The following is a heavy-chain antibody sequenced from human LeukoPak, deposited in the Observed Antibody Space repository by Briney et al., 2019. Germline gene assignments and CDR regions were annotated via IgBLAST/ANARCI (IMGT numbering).Heavy chain of an antibody. CDR1: GFTFNNYG. Sequence: GGSLRLSCAASGFTFNNYGIHWVRQAPGKGLEWVAFIRYDGSNKYYADSVKGRFTISRDNSKNTLYLQMNRLRVEDTAVYYCAAYSSDSGGLDYWGQGTLVTVSS. CDR2: IRYDGSNK. CDR3: AAYSSDSGGLDY. J-gene: IGHJ4*02. D-gene: IGHD6-19*01. V-gene: IGHV3-30*02.